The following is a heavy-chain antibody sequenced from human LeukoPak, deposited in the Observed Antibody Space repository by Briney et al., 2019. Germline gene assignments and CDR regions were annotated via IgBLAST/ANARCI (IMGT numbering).Heavy chain of an antibody. J-gene: IGHJ4*02. Sequence: PSETLSLTCTVSGDSISSGGYYWGWIRQPPGKGLEWIGNIYYNGRTYYNPSLNSRVTISVDTSKNQFSLKLSSVTAADTAVYYCARIRYAYGYNWGQGTLVTVSS. D-gene: IGHD5-18*01. V-gene: IGHV4-39*01. CDR2: IYYNGRT. CDR3: ARIRYAYGYN. CDR1: GDSISSGGYY.